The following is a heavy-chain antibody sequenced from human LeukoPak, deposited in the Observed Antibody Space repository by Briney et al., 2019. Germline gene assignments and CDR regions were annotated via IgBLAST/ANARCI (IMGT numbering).Heavy chain of an antibody. CDR2: IIPILGIA. CDR3: ARTIAASTMGFDP. V-gene: IGHV1-69*02. CDR1: GGTFSSYT. D-gene: IGHD6-6*01. J-gene: IGHJ5*02. Sequence: GSPVKVSCKASGGTFSSYTISWVRQAPGQGLEWMGRIIPILGIANYAQKFQGRVTITADKSTSTAYMELSSLRSEDTAVYYCARTIAASTMGFDPWGQGTLVTVSS.